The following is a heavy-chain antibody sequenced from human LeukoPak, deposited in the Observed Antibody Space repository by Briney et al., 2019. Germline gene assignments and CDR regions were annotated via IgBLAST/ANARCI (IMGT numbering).Heavy chain of an antibody. CDR3: ARLQVPKDKSWYPY. J-gene: IGHJ4*02. D-gene: IGHD2-2*01. CDR1: GFTFSSYS. CDR2: ISHDGSSK. Sequence: GGSLRLSCVASGFTFSSYSMHWVRQAPGEGLEWVAVISHDGSSKFYADSVKGRITVSRDNSKNTVYLQMNSLRPEDTAVYYCARLQVPKDKSWYPYWGQGTLVTVSS. V-gene: IGHV3-30*04.